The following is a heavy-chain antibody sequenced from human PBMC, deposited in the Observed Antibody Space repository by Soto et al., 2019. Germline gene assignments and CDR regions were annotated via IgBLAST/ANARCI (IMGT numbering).Heavy chain of an antibody. CDR1: GFTFSSYA. Sequence: GGSLRLSCAAFGFTFSSYAMSWVRQAPGKGLEWVSAISGSGGSTYYADSVKGRFTISRDNSKNTLYLQMNSLRAEDTAVYYCAKGQQLPHRFTFDYWGQGTLVTVSS. CDR3: AKGQQLPHRFTFDY. J-gene: IGHJ4*02. D-gene: IGHD6-13*01. V-gene: IGHV3-23*01. CDR2: ISGSGGST.